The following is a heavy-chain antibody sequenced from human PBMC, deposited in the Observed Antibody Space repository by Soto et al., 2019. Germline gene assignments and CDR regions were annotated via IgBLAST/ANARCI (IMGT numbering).Heavy chain of an antibody. Sequence: SVRVSCNASGGTFSSYAIRWVRQAPGQGLEWMGGIIPMFGTANYAQKFQGRVTITADKSTSTAYMELSSLRSEDTAVYYCGRDRTPLMVYADWGQGTLVTVSS. CDR2: IIPMFGTA. CDR1: GGTFSSYA. V-gene: IGHV1-69*06. J-gene: IGHJ4*02. D-gene: IGHD2-8*01. CDR3: GRDRTPLMVYAD.